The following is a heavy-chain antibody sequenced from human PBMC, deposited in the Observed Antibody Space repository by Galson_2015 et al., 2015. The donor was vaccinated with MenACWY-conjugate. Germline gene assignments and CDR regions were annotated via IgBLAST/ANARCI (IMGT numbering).Heavy chain of an antibody. J-gene: IGHJ3*02. D-gene: IGHD3-10*01. V-gene: IGHV1-46*01. CDR3: ARGCRPVSSVRGTSVPDACDM. CDR1: GYTFTDYY. CDR2: IKTSDGST. Sequence: SVKVSCKASGYTFTDYYIHWLRQAPGQGLDWMGIIKTSDGSTTYAQRFQGRVTMTSEQSTTTVYLELTTLNSGDTAVYYCARGCRPVSSVRGTSVPDACDMWGQGTIV.